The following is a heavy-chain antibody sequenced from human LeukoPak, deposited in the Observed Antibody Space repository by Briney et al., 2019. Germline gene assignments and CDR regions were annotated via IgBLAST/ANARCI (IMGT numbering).Heavy chain of an antibody. D-gene: IGHD2-2*02. Sequence: ASVKVSCKASGGTFSSYTISWVRQAPGQGLEWMGRIIPILGIANYAQKFQGRVTITPDKSTSTAYMELSSLRSEDTAVYYCARYCSSTSCYTLDTGAYYYYGMDVWGQGTTVTVSS. CDR1: GGTFSSYT. V-gene: IGHV1-69*02. CDR3: ARYCSSTSCYTLDTGAYYYYGMDV. J-gene: IGHJ6*02. CDR2: IIPILGIA.